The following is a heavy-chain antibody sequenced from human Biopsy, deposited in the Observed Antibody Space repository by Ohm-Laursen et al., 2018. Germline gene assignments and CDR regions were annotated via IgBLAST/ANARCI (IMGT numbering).Heavy chain of an antibody. J-gene: IGHJ3*02. Sequence: SLRLSCSASGFTFSSHAMSWVRQAPGKGLECVSVINGSGGSTYYADSVRGRFAISRDTSKNSLLLHMNSLRAEDTAIYYCAKGRVGNSGSLDIWGHGTMVTVSS. CDR2: INGSGGST. V-gene: IGHV3-23*01. D-gene: IGHD1-1*01. CDR1: GFTFSSHA. CDR3: AKGRVGNSGSLDI.